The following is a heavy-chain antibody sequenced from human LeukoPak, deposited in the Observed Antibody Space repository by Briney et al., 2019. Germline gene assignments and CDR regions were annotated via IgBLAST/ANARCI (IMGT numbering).Heavy chain of an antibody. V-gene: IGHV3-48*01. CDR3: ARDNYDSSGFT. Sequence: PGGSLRLSCAASGFTFSSYSMNWVRQAPGKGLEWVSYISSSSTIYYADSVKGRFTISRDNARNSLYLQMNSLRAEDTAVYYCARDNYDSSGFTWGQGTLVTVSS. D-gene: IGHD3-22*01. CDR2: ISSSSTI. CDR1: GFTFSSYS. J-gene: IGHJ4*02.